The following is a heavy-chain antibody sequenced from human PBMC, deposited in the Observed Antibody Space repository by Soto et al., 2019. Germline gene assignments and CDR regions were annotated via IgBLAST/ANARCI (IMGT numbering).Heavy chain of an antibody. D-gene: IGHD3-9*01. Sequence: QVQLVESGGGVVQPGRSLRLSCAASGFTFSSYGMHWVRQAPGKGLEWVAVISYDGSNKYYADSVKGRFTISRDNSKNTLYLQMNSLRAEDPAVYYCASRYFAVYYFDYWGQGTLVTVSS. CDR1: GFTFSSYG. CDR3: ASRYFAVYYFDY. CDR2: ISYDGSNK. J-gene: IGHJ4*02. V-gene: IGHV3-30*03.